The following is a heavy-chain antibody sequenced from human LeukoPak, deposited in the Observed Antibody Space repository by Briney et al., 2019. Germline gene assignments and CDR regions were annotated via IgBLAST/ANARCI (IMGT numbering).Heavy chain of an antibody. CDR3: ARGRGSSSWEFYY. D-gene: IGHD6-13*01. V-gene: IGHV3-48*02. J-gene: IGHJ4*02. CDR2: ITSSSSTI. Sequence: GGSLRLSCAASGFTFSTYSMNWVRQAPGKGLEWVSYITSSSSTIYYADSVKGRFTISRDNAKNSLYLQVNSLRDEDTAVYYCARGRGSSSWEFYYWGQGTLVTVSS. CDR1: GFTFSTYS.